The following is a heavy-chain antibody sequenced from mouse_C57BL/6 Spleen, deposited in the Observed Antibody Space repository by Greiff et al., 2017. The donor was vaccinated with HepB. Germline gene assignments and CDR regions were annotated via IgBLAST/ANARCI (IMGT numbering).Heavy chain of an antibody. CDR3: ARYAAERGAWFAY. CDR2: INPSNGGT. Sequence: QVQLQQPGTELVKPGASVKLSCKASGYTFTSYWMHWVKQRPGQGLEWIGNINPSNGGTNYNEKFKSKATLTVDKSSSTAYMQLSSLTSEDSAVYDCARYAAERGAWFAYWGQGTLVTVSA. D-gene: IGHD6-5*01. CDR1: GYTFTSYW. J-gene: IGHJ3*01. V-gene: IGHV1-53*01.